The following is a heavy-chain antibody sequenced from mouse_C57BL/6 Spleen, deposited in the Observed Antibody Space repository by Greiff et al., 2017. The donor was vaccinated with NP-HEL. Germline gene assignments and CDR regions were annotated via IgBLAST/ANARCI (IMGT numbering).Heavy chain of an antibody. D-gene: IGHD1-1*01. J-gene: IGHJ2*01. V-gene: IGHV1-80*01. CDR3: ARGFITSGFDY. CDR2: IYPGDGDT. Sequence: LQESGAELVKPGASVKISCKASGYAFSSYWMNWVKQRPGKGLEWIGQIYPGDGDTNYNGKFKGKATLTADKSSSTAYMQLSSLTSEDSAVYFCARGFITSGFDYWGQGTTLTVSS. CDR1: GYAFSSYW.